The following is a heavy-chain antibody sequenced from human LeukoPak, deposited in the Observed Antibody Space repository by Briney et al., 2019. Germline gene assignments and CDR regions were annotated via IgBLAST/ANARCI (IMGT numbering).Heavy chain of an antibody. CDR3: ARPSILYGMDV. CDR2: IYYSGST. V-gene: IGHV4-39*01. Sequence: SETLSLTCTASGGSISSSSYYWGWIRQPPGKGLEWIGSIYYSGSTYYNPPLKSRVTIFVDTSKNQFSLKLSSVTAADTAVYYCARPSILYGMDVWGQGTTVTVSS. J-gene: IGHJ6*02. D-gene: IGHD2-21*01. CDR1: GGSISSSSYY.